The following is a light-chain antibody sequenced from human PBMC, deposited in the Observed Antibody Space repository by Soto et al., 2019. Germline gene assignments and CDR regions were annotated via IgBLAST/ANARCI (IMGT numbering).Light chain of an antibody. CDR3: QQSFSSPWT. CDR2: AAS. J-gene: IGKJ1*01. V-gene: IGKV3-15*01. CDR1: QSVGSN. Sequence: EVVMTQSPATLSVSPGETATLSCRASQSVGSNLAWYQQKPGQAPRLLIYAASTRATGIPARFSGSGSGTEFTLTISSLQSEDFATYFCQQSFSSPWTFGQGTKVDIK.